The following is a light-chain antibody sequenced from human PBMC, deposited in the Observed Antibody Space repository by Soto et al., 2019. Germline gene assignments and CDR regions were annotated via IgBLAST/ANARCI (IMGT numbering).Light chain of an antibody. CDR2: EVN. J-gene: IGLJ1*01. Sequence: QSALTQPPSASGSPGQSVTISCTGTSSDVGGYKYVSWYQQHPGKAPKRMIFEVNKRPSGVPDRFSGSKSGNTASLTVSGLQAEDEADYYCRSYAGINNLGVFGTGTKVTVL. V-gene: IGLV2-8*01. CDR3: RSYAGINNLGV. CDR1: SSDVGGYKY.